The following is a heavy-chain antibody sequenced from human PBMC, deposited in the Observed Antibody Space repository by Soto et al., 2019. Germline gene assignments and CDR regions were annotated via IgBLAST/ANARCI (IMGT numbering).Heavy chain of an antibody. CDR3: ARGSRRSFDY. V-gene: IGHV4-31*03. Sequence: SETLSLTCTVSGGSISSGGYYWSWIRQHPGKGLEWIGYIYYSGSTYYNPSLKSRVTISVDTSKNQFSLKLSSVTAADTAVYYCARGSRRSFDYWGQGTLVTVSS. J-gene: IGHJ4*02. CDR2: IYYSGST. CDR1: GGSISSGGYY.